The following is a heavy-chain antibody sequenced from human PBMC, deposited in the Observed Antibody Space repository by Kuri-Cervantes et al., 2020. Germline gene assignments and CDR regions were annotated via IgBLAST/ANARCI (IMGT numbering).Heavy chain of an antibody. CDR2: VSIYNGNT. CDR1: GYTFTSYG. J-gene: IGHJ4*02. D-gene: IGHD3-9*01. V-gene: IGHV1-18*01. CDR3: ARGLRYFDWFSDHYYFDY. Sequence: GGSLRLSCKASGYTFTSYGISWARQAPGQGLEWMGWVSIYNGNTNYAQKLQGRVTMTTDTSTSTAYMELSSLRSEDTAVYYCARGLRYFDWFSDHYYFDYWGQGTLVTVSS.